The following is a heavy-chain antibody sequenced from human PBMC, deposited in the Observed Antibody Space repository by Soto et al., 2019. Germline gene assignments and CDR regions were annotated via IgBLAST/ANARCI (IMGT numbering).Heavy chain of an antibody. CDR1: GFSLSTSGMC. J-gene: IGHJ4*02. CDR2: IDWDDDK. D-gene: IGHD6-13*01. Sequence: SGPTLVNPPQTLTLTCTFSGFSLSTSGMCVSWIRQPPGKALEWLALIDWDDDKYYSTSLETRLTISKDTSKNQVVLTMTNMDPVDTATYYCARASAAAGTKYFDYWGQGTLVTVSS. V-gene: IGHV2-70*01. CDR3: ARASAAAGTKYFDY.